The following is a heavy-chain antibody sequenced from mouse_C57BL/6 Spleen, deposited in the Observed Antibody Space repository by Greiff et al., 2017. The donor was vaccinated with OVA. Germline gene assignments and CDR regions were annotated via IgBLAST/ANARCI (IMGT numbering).Heavy chain of an antibody. CDR3: ARHFYGNFWYFDV. Sequence: QVQLKESGPGLVAPSQSLSITCTVSGFSLTSYGVHWVRQPPGKGLEWLVVIWSDGSTTYNSAPKSRLSISKDNSKSQVFLKMNSLQTDDTAMYYCARHFYGNFWYFDVWGTGTTVTVSS. CDR2: IWSDGST. D-gene: IGHD2-1*01. CDR1: GFSLTSYG. V-gene: IGHV2-6-1*01. J-gene: IGHJ1*03.